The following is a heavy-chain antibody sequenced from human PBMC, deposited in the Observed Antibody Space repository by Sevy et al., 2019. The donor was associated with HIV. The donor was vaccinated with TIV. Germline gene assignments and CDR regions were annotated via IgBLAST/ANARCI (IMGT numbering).Heavy chain of an antibody. D-gene: IGHD3-22*01. J-gene: IGHJ3*02. V-gene: IGHV3-53*01. CDR2: IYSGGST. Sequence: GGSLRLSCAASGFTVSSNYMSWVRQAPGKGLEWVSVIYSGGSTYYADSVKGRFTISRDNSKNTLYLQMNSLRAEDMAVYYCASGYYYDSSGPPAAAFDIWGQGTMVTVSS. CDR3: ASGYYYDSSGPPAAAFDI. CDR1: GFTVSSNY.